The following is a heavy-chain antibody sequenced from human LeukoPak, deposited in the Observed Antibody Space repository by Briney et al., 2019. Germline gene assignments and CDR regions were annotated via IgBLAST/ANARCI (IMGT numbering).Heavy chain of an antibody. D-gene: IGHD6-13*01. J-gene: IGHJ5*02. Sequence: SETLSLTCTVSGGSISSSSYYWGWIRQPPGKGLEWIGSIYYSGSTYYNPSLKSRVTMSVDTSKNQFSLKLSSVTAADTAVYYCARHDASLAAADFDPWGQGTLVTVSS. V-gene: IGHV4-39*01. CDR1: GGSISSSSYY. CDR2: IYYSGST. CDR3: ARHDASLAAADFDP.